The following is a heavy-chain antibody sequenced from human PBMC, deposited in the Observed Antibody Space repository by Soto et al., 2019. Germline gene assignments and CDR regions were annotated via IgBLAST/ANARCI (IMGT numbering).Heavy chain of an antibody. CDR3: AKMGPNLLRYFDWLFGPRDY. CDR2: ISYDGSNK. D-gene: IGHD3-9*01. J-gene: IGHJ4*02. Sequence: PGGSLRLSCVASGFIFSRDGMHWVRQAPGKGLEWVAVISYDGSNKYYADSVKGRFTISRDNSKNTLYLQMNSLRAEDTAVYYCAKMGPNLLRYFDWLFGPRDYWGQGTLVTVSS. V-gene: IGHV3-30*18. CDR1: GFIFSRDG.